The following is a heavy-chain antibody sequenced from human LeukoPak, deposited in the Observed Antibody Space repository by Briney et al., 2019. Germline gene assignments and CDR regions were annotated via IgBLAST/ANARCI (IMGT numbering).Heavy chain of an antibody. J-gene: IGHJ4*02. CDR3: ARQGDGGYSYGNFHS. CDR2: IYSGGST. V-gene: IGHV4-39*01. D-gene: IGHD5-18*01. CDR1: GGSIISSSYY. Sequence: SETLSLTCTVSGGSIISSSYYWGWIRQPPGKGLEWIGSIYSGGSTYCNPSLKSRVTISVDTSKKQFSLRLSSVTASDTAVYYCARQGDGGYSYGNFHSWGQGTLVTVSS.